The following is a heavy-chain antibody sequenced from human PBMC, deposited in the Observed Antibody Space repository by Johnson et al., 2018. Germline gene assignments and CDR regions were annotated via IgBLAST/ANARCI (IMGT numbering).Heavy chain of an antibody. CDR2: ISYDGSNK. D-gene: IGHD3-22*01. V-gene: IGHV3-30*18. CDR1: GFTFSSYG. J-gene: IGHJ1*01. Sequence: QVQLVQSGGGVVQPGRSLRLSCAASGFTFSSYGMHWVRQDPGKGLEWVAGISYDGSNKYYADLVKGRFTISRDNSKNTLYLQMNSLRAEETAVYYCAKDYDGSRGYPLGPFQGWGQGTLVTVAS. CDR3: AKDYDGSRGYPLGPFQG.